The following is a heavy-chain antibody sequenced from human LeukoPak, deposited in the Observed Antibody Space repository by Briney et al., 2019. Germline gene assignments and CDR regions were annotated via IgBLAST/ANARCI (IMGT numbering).Heavy chain of an antibody. J-gene: IGHJ5*02. D-gene: IGHD2-15*01. CDR3: AKANVVAALADWFDP. CDR2: ISGSGGST. CDR1: GFTFSSYA. V-gene: IGHV3-23*01. Sequence: PGGSLRLSCAASGFTFSSYAMSWVRQAPGKGLEWVSAISGSGGSTYYADSVKGRFTISRDNSRNTLYLQMNSLRAEDTAVYYCAKANVVAALADWFDPWGQGTLVTVSS.